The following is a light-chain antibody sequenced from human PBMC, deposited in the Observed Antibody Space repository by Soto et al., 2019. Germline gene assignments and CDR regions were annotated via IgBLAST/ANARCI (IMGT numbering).Light chain of an antibody. CDR3: AAWDDSLSGPV. Sequence: QSVLTQPPSASGTPGQRVTISCSGSSSNIGSNYVYWYQQLPGTAPKLLIYRNNQRPSGVPDRFSGSKSGTSASLAISGLRSEDDVDYYCAAWDDSLSGPVFGGGTQRTVL. V-gene: IGLV1-47*01. CDR2: RNN. J-gene: IGLJ7*01. CDR1: SSNIGSNY.